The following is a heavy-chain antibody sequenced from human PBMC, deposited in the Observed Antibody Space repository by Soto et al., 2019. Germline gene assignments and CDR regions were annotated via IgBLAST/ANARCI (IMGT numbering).Heavy chain of an antibody. CDR2: ISAHNGNT. CDR1: GFRFTSYA. J-gene: IGHJ4*02. Sequence: QVHLVQSGAEVKKPGASVKVSCKASGFRFTSYAITWVRQAPGQGLEWMGWISAHNGNTKYAQNLQGGVTMSTDTSTSTAYMELGSLTSDDTAVYYCARDFTGWPPDGVDSWGQGTLVTVSS. V-gene: IGHV1-18*01. D-gene: IGHD3-16*01. CDR3: ARDFTGWPPDGVDS.